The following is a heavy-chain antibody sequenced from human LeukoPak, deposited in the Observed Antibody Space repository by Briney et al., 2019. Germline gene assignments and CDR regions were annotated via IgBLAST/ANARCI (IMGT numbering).Heavy chain of an antibody. CDR3: ARSLLTTTLNIYYYYMDV. V-gene: IGHV3-11*01. Sequence: GGSLRLSCAASGFTFSDYYMSWIRQAPGKGLEWVSYISSSGRSVYYADSVKGRFTVSRDNAKKSLYLQMSSLRAEDTAVYYCARSLLTTTLNIYYYYMDVWGKGTTVTISS. D-gene: IGHD4/OR15-4a*01. CDR1: GFTFSDYY. CDR2: ISSSGRSV. J-gene: IGHJ6*03.